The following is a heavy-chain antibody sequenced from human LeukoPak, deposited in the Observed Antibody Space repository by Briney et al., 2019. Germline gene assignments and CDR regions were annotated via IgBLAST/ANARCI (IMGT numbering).Heavy chain of an antibody. D-gene: IGHD2-15*01. CDR1: GFTVNSNY. J-gene: IGHJ4*02. Sequence: GGSLRLSCAASGFTVNSNYMNWVRQAPGKGLEWVSVLYSDGRTYYADSVKGRFTISRDTSKNTLYLQVNSLRAEDTAVYYCARGGGYYPIDYWGQGTLVTVSS. V-gene: IGHV3-53*01. CDR2: LYSDGRT. CDR3: ARGGGYYPIDY.